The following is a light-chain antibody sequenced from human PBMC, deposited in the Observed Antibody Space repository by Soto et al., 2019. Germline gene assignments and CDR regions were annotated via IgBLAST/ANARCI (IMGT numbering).Light chain of an antibody. J-gene: IGKJ1*01. CDR1: QSVSSSY. CDR2: GAS. V-gene: IGKV3-20*01. CDR3: QQYGSSSWT. Sequence: EIVLTQSPGTLSLSPGERATLSCRASQSVSSSYLAWYQQKPGQAPRLLIYGASSRATGIPDRFSGSGSETDFALTISRLEAEDCAVDYCQQYGSSSWTFGQGTKVEIK.